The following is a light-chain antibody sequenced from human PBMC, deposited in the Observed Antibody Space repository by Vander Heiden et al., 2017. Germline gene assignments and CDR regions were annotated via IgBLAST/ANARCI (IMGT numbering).Light chain of an antibody. J-gene: IGKJ1*01. CDR2: DAS. CDR3: QQRSDWWT. V-gene: IGKV3-11*01. CDR1: QSVSSY. Sequence: EIGLTQSPATLSLSPGERATLSCRASQSVSSYLAWYQQKPGQAPRLLISDASNRATGIPARFSGSGSGTDFTLTISSLEPEDFAVYYCQQRSDWWTFGQGTKVEIK.